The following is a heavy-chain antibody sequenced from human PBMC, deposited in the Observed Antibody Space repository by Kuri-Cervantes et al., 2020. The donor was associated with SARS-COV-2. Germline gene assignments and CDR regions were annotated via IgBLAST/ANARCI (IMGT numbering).Heavy chain of an antibody. CDR1: GFTFSGFA. V-gene: IGHV3-23*01. CDR2: ISGSGSTT. Sequence: GGSLRLSCAGSGFTFSGFAMSWVRQVPGKGLEWVSSISGSGSTTHYADSVKGRLTISRDNSKNTLYLQMNSLRAEDTAVYYCARGYDFWNGYYDYWGQGTLVTVSS. D-gene: IGHD3/OR15-3a*01. CDR3: ARGYDFWNGYYDY. J-gene: IGHJ4*02.